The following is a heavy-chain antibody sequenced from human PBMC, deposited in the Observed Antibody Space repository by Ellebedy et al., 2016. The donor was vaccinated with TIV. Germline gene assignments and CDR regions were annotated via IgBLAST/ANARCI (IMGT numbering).Heavy chain of an antibody. Sequence: GGSLRLSCAASGFTFSSYSMNWVRQAPGKGLEWVSYISSSGSTIYYADSVKGRFTISRDNAKNSLYLQMNSLRAEDTAVYYCARGGKYYDIYLPGRHYYYGMDVWGQGTTVTVSS. CDR3: ARGGKYYDIYLPGRHYYYGMDV. CDR1: GFTFSSYS. D-gene: IGHD3-9*01. V-gene: IGHV3-48*04. J-gene: IGHJ6*02. CDR2: ISSSGSTI.